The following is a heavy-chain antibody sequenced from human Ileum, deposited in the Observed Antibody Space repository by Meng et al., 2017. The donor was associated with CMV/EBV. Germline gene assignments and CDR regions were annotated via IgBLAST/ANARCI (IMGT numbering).Heavy chain of an antibody. V-gene: IGHV1-2*02. CDR3: ARGDYYDSRPFDY. J-gene: IGHJ4*02. CDR1: GYTFSDYF. CDR2: INPKSGDT. Sequence: ASVKVSCKASGYTFSDYFIHWVRQAPGQGLEWMGWINPKSGDTNYAQKFEGRVTMTRDTSISTAYMELSRLRSDDTAVYYCARGDYYDSRPFDYWGQGTLVTVSS. D-gene: IGHD3-22*01.